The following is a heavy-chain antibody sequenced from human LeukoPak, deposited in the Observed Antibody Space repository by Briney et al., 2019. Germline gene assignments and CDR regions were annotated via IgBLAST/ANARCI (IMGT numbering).Heavy chain of an antibody. CDR3: ATPIAAANAFDI. Sequence: ASVKVSCKASGYTFTGYYMHWVRQAPGQGLEWMGWINPNSGGTNYAQKFQGRVTMTRDTSISTAYMELSRLRSDDTAVYYCATPIAAANAFDIWGQGTMVTVSS. J-gene: IGHJ3*02. CDR2: INPNSGGT. D-gene: IGHD6-13*01. CDR1: GYTFTGYY. V-gene: IGHV1-2*02.